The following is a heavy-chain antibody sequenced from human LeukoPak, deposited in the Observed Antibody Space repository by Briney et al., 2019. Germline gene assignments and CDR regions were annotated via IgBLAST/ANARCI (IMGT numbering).Heavy chain of an antibody. Sequence: SETLSLTCTVSGDSISSYYWSWIRQPPGKGLEWIGYIYYSGSTNYNPSLKSRVTISVDTSKNQFSLKLSSVTAADTAVYYCARDRALYDILTGYPRIYGMDVWGQGTTVTVSS. J-gene: IGHJ6*02. D-gene: IGHD3-9*01. V-gene: IGHV4-59*01. CDR2: IYYSGST. CDR1: GDSISSYY. CDR3: ARDRALYDILTGYPRIYGMDV.